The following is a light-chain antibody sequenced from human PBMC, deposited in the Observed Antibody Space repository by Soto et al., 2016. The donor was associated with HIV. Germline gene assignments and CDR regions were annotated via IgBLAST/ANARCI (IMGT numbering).Light chain of an antibody. CDR1: NLGSKS. CDR3: QVWDSPSDHFV. V-gene: IGLV3-21*01. CDR2: DDS. Sequence: SYVLTQPPSVSVAPGKTARITCGGDNLGSKSVNWYQQKPGQAPVLVLYDDSGRPSGIPERFSGSNSGNTATLTISRVEAGDEADYYCQVWDSPSDHFVFGTGTKVTAL. J-gene: IGLJ1*01.